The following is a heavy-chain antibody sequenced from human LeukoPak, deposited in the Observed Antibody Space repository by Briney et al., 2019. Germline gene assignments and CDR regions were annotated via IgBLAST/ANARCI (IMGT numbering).Heavy chain of an antibody. V-gene: IGHV3-30*18. CDR1: GFSFSDYG. Sequence: GGSLRLSCAASGFSFSDYGMHWVRQAPGKGLEWVAVISYDGSNKYYADSVKGRFTISRDNSKNTLYLQMNSLRAEDTAVYYCAKVDSSGSLGYWGQGTLVTVSS. J-gene: IGHJ4*02. CDR3: AKVDSSGSLGY. D-gene: IGHD6-19*01. CDR2: ISYDGSNK.